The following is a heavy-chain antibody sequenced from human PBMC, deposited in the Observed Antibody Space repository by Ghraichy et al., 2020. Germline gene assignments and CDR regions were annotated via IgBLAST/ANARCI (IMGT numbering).Heavy chain of an antibody. J-gene: IGHJ6*02. CDR3: ARGTTAGHYYGMDV. CDR1: GGSFSGYY. D-gene: IGHD4-11*01. V-gene: IGHV4-34*01. Sequence: SETLSLTCGVNGGSFSGYYWSWIRQPPGKGLEWIGEINHSGSTNYNPYLKSRLPISIDTSKNQFSLKLSSVTAADTALYYCARGTTAGHYYGMDVWGPGTTVTVSS. CDR2: INHSGST.